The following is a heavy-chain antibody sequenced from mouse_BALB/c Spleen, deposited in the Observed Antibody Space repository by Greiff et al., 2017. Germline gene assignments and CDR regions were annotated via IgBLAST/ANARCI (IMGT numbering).Heavy chain of an antibody. CDR3: ARSYDFDY. CDR1: GFAFSSYD. D-gene: IGHD1-1*01. CDR2: ISSGGGST. Sequence: EVQLVESGGGLVKPGGSLKLSCAASGFAFSSYDMSWVRQTPEKRLEWVAYISSGGGSTYYPDTVKGRFTISRDNAKNTLYLQMSSLKSEDTAMYYCARSYDFDYWGQGTTLTVSS. J-gene: IGHJ2*01. V-gene: IGHV5-12-1*01.